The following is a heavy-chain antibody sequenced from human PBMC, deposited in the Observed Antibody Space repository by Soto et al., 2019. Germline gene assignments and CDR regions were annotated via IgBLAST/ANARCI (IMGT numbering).Heavy chain of an antibody. Sequence: PGGSLRLSCAASGFTFSNYAMSWVRQAPGKGLEWVSTISGGGGSTYYADSVKGRFTISRDNSENTLYLQMNSLRAEDTAVYYCAKFDRSYDILTGLDYWGQGTPVTVSS. CDR3: AKFDRSYDILTGLDY. J-gene: IGHJ4*02. CDR1: GFTFSNYA. D-gene: IGHD3-9*01. V-gene: IGHV3-23*01. CDR2: ISGGGGST.